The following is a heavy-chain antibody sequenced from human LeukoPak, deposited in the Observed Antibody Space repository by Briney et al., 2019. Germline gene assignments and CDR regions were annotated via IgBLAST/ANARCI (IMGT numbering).Heavy chain of an antibody. CDR2: IYPRDSDT. Sequence: GESLKISCKGSGYSFTSYWIGWVRQMPGKGLEWMGIIYPRDSDTRYSPSFQGQVTISADKSISTAYLQWSSLKASDTAMYYCARDWEGYSYGYSLHDYFDYWGQGTLVTVSS. CDR1: GYSFTSYW. CDR3: ARDWEGYSYGYSLHDYFDY. J-gene: IGHJ4*02. V-gene: IGHV5-51*01. D-gene: IGHD5-18*01.